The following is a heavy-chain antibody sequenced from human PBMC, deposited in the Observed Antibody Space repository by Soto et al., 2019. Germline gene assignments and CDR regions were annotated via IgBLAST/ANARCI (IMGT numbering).Heavy chain of an antibody. V-gene: IGHV3-33*01. J-gene: IGHJ4*02. CDR2: IFRDGNTK. Sequence: QTGGSLRLSCAASGFSFSNYGMHWVRQAPGKGLEWVAAIFRDGNTKQYADSVKGRFPVSRDNSQNTLYLQMNSLRTEDTAVYYCNNWRASFTLDYWGQGALVTVSS. CDR1: GFSFSNYG. CDR3: NNWRASFTLDY.